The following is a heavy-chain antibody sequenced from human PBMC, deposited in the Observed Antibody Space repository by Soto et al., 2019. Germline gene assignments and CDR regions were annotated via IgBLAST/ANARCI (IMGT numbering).Heavy chain of an antibody. CDR3: ARLGYYYGMDV. CDR2: IYYSGST. J-gene: IGHJ6*02. CDR1: GGSISSYY. Sequence: SETLSLTCTVSGGSISSYYWSWIRQPPGKGLEWIGYIYYSGSTNYNPSLKSRVTISVDTSKNQFSLKLSSVTAADTAVYYRARLGYYYGMDVWGQGTTVTVS. V-gene: IGHV4-59*08.